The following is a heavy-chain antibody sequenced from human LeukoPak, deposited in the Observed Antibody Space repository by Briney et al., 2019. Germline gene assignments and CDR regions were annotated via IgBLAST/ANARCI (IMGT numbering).Heavy chain of an antibody. CDR1: FTNYA. CDR3: ARDLDASFDY. Sequence: FTNYAMHWVRQAPGQRLEWMGWINAGNGNTKYSQKFQGRVTITRDTSASTAYMELSSLRSEDTAVYYCARDLDASFDYWGQGTLVTVSS. V-gene: IGHV1-3*01. CDR2: INAGNGNT. J-gene: IGHJ4*02.